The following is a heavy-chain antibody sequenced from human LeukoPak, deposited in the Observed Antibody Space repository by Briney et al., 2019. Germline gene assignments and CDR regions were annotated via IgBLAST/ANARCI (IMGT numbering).Heavy chain of an antibody. CDR1: GFTFSSYW. J-gene: IGHJ4*02. CDR3: ARPAVAGTRVYYFDH. CDR2: INSDGSST. D-gene: IGHD6-19*01. Sequence: GSLRLSCAASGFTFSSYWMHWVRQAPGKGLVWVSRINSDGSSTSYADSVKGRFTISRDNAKNTLYLQMNSLRAEDTAVYYCARPAVAGTRVYYFDHWGQGTLVTVSS. V-gene: IGHV3-74*01.